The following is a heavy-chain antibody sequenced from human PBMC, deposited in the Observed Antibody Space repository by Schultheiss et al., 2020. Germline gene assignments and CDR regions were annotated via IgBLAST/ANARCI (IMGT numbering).Heavy chain of an antibody. J-gene: IGHJ4*02. CDR1: GFTFSSYA. V-gene: IGHV3-23*01. CDR2: INSDGSST. D-gene: IGHD4-17*01. Sequence: GGSLRLSCAASGFTFSSYAMSWVRQAPGKGLVWVSRINSDGSSTSYADSVKGRFTISRDNSKNTLFLQMNSLRSEDTAVYYCARAHGDYDYWGQGTLVTVSS. CDR3: ARAHGDYDY.